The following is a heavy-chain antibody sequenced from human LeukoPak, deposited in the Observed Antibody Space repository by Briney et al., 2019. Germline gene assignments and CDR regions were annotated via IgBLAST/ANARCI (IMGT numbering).Heavy chain of an antibody. CDR2: IYYSGST. J-gene: IGHJ5*02. CDR1: GGSISSSSYY. D-gene: IGHD3-3*01. V-gene: IGHV4-39*01. Sequence: SETPSLTCTVSGGSISSSSYYWGWIRQPPGKGLGWIGSIYYSGSTYYNPSLKSRVTISVDTSKNQFSLKLSSVTAADTAVYYCASMVRFLEWLFWFDPWGQGTLVTVSS. CDR3: ASMVRFLEWLFWFDP.